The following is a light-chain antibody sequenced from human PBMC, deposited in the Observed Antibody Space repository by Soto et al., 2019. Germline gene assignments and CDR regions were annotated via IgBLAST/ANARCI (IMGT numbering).Light chain of an antibody. CDR1: QSVSSN. CDR2: GAS. Sequence: EIVMTQSPATLSVSPGERATLSCRARQSVSSNLAWYQQKPGQAPRLLIYGASTRAAGIPARFSGSGSGTAFPLTIGSLQSEDVEVYFCQQYNNRWTFGPGTKVEIK. V-gene: IGKV3-15*01. CDR3: QQYNNRWT. J-gene: IGKJ1*01.